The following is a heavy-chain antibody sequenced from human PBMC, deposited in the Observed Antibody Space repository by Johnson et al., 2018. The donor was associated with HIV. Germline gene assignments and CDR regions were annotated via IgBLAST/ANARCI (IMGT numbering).Heavy chain of an antibody. CDR3: TRPQYSSSWYVTAFDI. D-gene: IGHD6-13*01. CDR1: GFTFGDYA. V-gene: IGHV3-49*03. Sequence: MQLVESGGGVVQPGRSLRLSCTASGFTFGDYAMSWFRQAPGKGLEWVGFIRSKAYGGTTEYAASVKGRFTISRDDSKSIAYLQMNSLKTEDTAVYYCTRPQYSSSWYVTAFDIWGQGTMVTVSS. J-gene: IGHJ3*02. CDR2: IRSKAYGGTT.